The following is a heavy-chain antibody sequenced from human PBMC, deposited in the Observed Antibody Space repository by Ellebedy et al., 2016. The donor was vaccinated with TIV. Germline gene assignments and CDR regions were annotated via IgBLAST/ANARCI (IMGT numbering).Heavy chain of an antibody. CDR3: ATDRGYFTFDY. CDR1: GFTFSTYW. V-gene: IGHV3-7*03. Sequence: PGGSLRLSCATSGFTFSTYWIAWVRQAPGKGLEWVANIKEDGSQTYYVGSVKGRFTISRDNAKNSLYLQMNSLRADDTAVYYCATDRGYFTFDYWGQGSLITVSS. J-gene: IGHJ4*02. CDR2: IKEDGSQT. D-gene: IGHD3-9*01.